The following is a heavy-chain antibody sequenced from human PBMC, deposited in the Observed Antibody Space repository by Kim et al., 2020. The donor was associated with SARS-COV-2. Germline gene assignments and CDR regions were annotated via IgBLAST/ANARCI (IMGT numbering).Heavy chain of an antibody. Sequence: GGSLRLSCAASGFTFSGSAMHWVRQASGKGLEWVGRIRSKANSYATAYAASVKGRFTISRDDSKNTAYLQMNSLKTEDTAVYYCTSPQIAAADPYYYYYGMDVWGQGTTVTVSS. D-gene: IGHD6-13*01. CDR1: GFTFSGSA. CDR3: TSPQIAAADPYYYYYGMDV. CDR2: IRSKANSYAT. V-gene: IGHV3-73*01. J-gene: IGHJ6*02.